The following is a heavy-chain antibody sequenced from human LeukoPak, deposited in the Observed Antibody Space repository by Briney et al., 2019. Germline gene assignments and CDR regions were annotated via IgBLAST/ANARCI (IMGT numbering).Heavy chain of an antibody. CDR1: GGSITSDTYY. J-gene: IGHJ3*02. V-gene: IGHV4-61*09. D-gene: IGHD4-23*01. CDR3: ARDLFVVTRRDAFDI. Sequence: SETLSLTCTVSGGSITSDTYYWNWIRQPAGKGLEWIGHISNTGSTNHNPSLKSRVTISLDTSKNQFSLKLSSVTAADTAVYYCARDLFVVTRRDAFDIWGQGTMVTVSS. CDR2: ISNTGST.